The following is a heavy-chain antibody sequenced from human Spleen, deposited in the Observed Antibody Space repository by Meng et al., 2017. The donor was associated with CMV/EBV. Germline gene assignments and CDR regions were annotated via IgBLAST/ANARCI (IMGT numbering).Heavy chain of an antibody. J-gene: IGHJ4*02. D-gene: IGHD6-13*01. V-gene: IGHV3-30*02. CDR3: AKVHLSSSWHRNYFDY. CDR2: IWNDGDDK. Sequence: GGSLRLSCAASGFIFSNYGMHWVRQAPDKGLEWVAFIWNDGDDKYYADPVKGRFAISRDNSKNTLYLQINSLRPEDTALYYCAKVHLSSSWHRNYFDYWGQGTLVTVSS. CDR1: GFIFSNYG.